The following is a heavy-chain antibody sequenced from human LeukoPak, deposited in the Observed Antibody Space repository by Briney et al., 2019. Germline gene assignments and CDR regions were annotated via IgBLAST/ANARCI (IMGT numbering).Heavy chain of an antibody. D-gene: IGHD6-19*01. Sequence: GGSLRLSCAASGFTFSSYSMNWVRQAPGKGLELVSSISSSSSYIYYADSVKGRFTISRDNAKNSLYLQMNSLRAEDTAVYYCARVLGQWLVDYWGQGTLVTVSS. CDR1: GFTFSSYS. CDR2: ISSSSSYI. J-gene: IGHJ4*02. CDR3: ARVLGQWLVDY. V-gene: IGHV3-21*01.